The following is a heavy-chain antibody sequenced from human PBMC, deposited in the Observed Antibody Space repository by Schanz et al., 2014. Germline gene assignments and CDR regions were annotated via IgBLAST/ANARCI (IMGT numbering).Heavy chain of an antibody. Sequence: QVHLVQSGAEEKKPGSSVKVSCKASGGTFSSDTFSWVRQAPGQGLEWMGRIVPIAGITNYAQRFQGRVTITADKSSDTAYMELSSLRSEDTAVYYCAREVGLYDRGWFDPWGQGTLVTVSS. CDR3: AREVGLYDRGWFDP. CDR2: IVPIAGIT. CDR1: GGTFSSDT. V-gene: IGHV1-69*08. D-gene: IGHD3-22*01. J-gene: IGHJ5*02.